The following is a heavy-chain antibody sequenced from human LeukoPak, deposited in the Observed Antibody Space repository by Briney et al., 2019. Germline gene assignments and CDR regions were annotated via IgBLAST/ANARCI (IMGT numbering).Heavy chain of an antibody. CDR3: AKGQYSSGWYVFDY. J-gene: IGHJ4*02. Sequence: PGGSLRLCCAASGFTFDDYAMHWVRQAPGKGLEWVSGISWNSGSIGYADSVKGRFTISRDNAKNSLYLQMNSLRAEDMALYYCAKGQYSSGWYVFDYWGQGTLVTVSS. V-gene: IGHV3-9*03. CDR2: ISWNSGSI. CDR1: GFTFDDYA. D-gene: IGHD6-19*01.